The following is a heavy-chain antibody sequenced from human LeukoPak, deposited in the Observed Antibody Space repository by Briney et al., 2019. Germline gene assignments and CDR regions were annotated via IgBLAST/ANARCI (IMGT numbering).Heavy chain of an antibody. V-gene: IGHV3-48*03. J-gene: IGHJ6*02. Sequence: PGGSLRLSCAASGFTFSSYEMNWVRQAPGKGLERVSYISSSGSTIYYADSVKGRFTISRDNAKNSLYLQMNSLRAEDTAVYYCARDYCSSTSCYRYGMDVWGQGTTVTVSS. CDR2: ISSSGSTI. CDR3: ARDYCSSTSCYRYGMDV. CDR1: GFTFSSYE. D-gene: IGHD2-2*01.